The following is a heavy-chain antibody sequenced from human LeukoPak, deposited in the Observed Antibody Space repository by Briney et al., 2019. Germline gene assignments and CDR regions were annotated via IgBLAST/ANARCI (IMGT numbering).Heavy chain of an antibody. CDR1: GFTFSSYT. V-gene: IGHV3-21*01. J-gene: IGHJ4*02. D-gene: IGHD3-22*01. Sequence: GGSLRLSCAASGFTFSSYTMNWVRQAPGKGLEWVSSISSTCTYIYYADSVKGRFTISRDNAKNSLHLQMNSLRAEDTAVYYCAGENYYESSGFNWGQGTLVTVSA. CDR2: ISSTCTYI. CDR3: AGENYYESSGFN.